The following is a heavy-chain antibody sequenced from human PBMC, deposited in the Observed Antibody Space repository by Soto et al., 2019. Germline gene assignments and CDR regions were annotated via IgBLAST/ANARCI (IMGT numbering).Heavy chain of an antibody. D-gene: IGHD1-26*01. CDR1: GYTFTGYY. CDR3: ATRRGDIVGATTPYDAFDI. Sequence: ASVKVSCKASGYTFTGYYMHWVRQAPGQGLEWMGWINPNSGGTNYAQKFQGRVTMTRDTSISTAYMELSRLRSDDTAVYHCATRRGDIVGATTPYDAFDIWGQGTMVTVSS. CDR2: INPNSGGT. J-gene: IGHJ3*02. V-gene: IGHV1-2*02.